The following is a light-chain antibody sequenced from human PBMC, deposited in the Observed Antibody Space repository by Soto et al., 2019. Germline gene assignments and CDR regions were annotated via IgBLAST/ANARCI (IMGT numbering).Light chain of an antibody. CDR1: QSISNW. V-gene: IGKV1-33*01. J-gene: IGKJ2*01. Sequence: DIQMTQSPSTLSASLGDTDTITCRASQSISNWLAWYQQKPGKAPKVLIYDASSLEKGVPSRFSGSGSGTDFTFTISSLQPEDIATYYCQQYDDLLPTFGQGTNLEIK. CDR3: QQYDDLLPT. CDR2: DAS.